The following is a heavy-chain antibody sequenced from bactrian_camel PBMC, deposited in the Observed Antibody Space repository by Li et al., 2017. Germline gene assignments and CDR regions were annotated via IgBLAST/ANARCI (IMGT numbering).Heavy chain of an antibody. CDR3: VRDYKSGDYRDDFGY. V-gene: IGHV3S40*01. J-gene: IGHJ6*01. D-gene: IGHD4*01. Sequence: VQLVESGGGLVQPGGSLRLSCAASGFTVSTYYMFYNYQMTWVRQAPGKGLEWVSGVASNGGSTEYADSIVGRFTISRDNAKNMVYLHMTSLKPEDTGVYYCVRDYKSGDYRDDFGYWGQGTQVTVS. CDR2: VASNGGST. CDR1: GFTVSTYY.